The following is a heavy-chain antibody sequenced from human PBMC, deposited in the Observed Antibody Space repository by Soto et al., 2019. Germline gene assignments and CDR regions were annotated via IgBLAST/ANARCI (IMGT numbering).Heavy chain of an antibody. CDR3: ARDATHRLFDY. CDR2: IWFDGSNE. Sequence: QVDLVESGGGVVQPGRSLRLSCAASGFTFSSYGMHWVRQAPGKGLEWLAVIWFDGSNEYYADSVKGRFTVSRDNSKNTLSLQVNSLRAEDTAVYYCARDATHRLFDYWGQGTLVTVSS. V-gene: IGHV3-33*01. CDR1: GFTFSSYG. J-gene: IGHJ4*02.